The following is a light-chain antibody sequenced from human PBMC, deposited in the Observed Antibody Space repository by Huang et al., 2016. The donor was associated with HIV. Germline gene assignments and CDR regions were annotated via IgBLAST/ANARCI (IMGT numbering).Light chain of an antibody. CDR1: QSITHS. Sequence: EIVMTQSPDTLSVSPGERVSLSCRASQSITHSLAWYQQKPGQPPRLLFYDAATRALVISARFRGSGSGTDFTLTISSLQSEDVAIYYCQQYSNWPRGTFGQETRVQIK. V-gene: IGKV3-15*01. CDR2: DAA. CDR3: QQYSNWPRGT. J-gene: IGKJ1*01.